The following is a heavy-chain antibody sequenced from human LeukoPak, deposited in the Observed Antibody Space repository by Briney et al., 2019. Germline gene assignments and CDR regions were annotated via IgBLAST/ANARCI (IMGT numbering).Heavy chain of an antibody. D-gene: IGHD5-18*01. Sequence: SETLSLTCTVSGGSISSYYWSWIRQPPGKGLEWIGYIYYSGSTNYNPSLKSRVTISVDTSKNQFSLKLSSVTAADTAVYYCARGSRAHSYGLYWGQGTLVTVSS. J-gene: IGHJ4*02. CDR3: ARGSRAHSYGLY. V-gene: IGHV4-59*01. CDR2: IYYSGST. CDR1: GGSISSYY.